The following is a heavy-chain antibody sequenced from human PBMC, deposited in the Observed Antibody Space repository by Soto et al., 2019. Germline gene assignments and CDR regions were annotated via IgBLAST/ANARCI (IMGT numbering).Heavy chain of an antibody. D-gene: IGHD1-7*01. J-gene: IGHJ3*02. CDR2: ITGSGGVT. CDR1: GFMLSTYS. Sequence: EVKLLESGGGLAQPGGSLRLSCVASGFMLSTYSMSWVRQAPGKGLEWVSHITGSGGVTYYADSVKGRFTISRDTSSNTLYLQMNSLRAEDTALYYCAKCLQIHWNYDAYHIWGQGTMVTVSS. CDR3: AKCLQIHWNYDAYHI. V-gene: IGHV3-23*01.